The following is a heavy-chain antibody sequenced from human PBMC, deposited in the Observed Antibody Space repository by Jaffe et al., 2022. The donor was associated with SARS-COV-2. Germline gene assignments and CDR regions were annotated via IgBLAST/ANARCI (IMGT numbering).Heavy chain of an antibody. CDR3: TTEKSGYYNNDY. D-gene: IGHD3-22*01. CDR1: GFTFSNAW. CDR2: IKSKTDGGTT. Sequence: EVQLVESGGGLVKPGGSLRLSCAASGFTFSNAWMSWVRQAPGKGLEWVGRIKSKTDGGTTDYAAPVKGRFTISRDDSKNTLYLQMNSLKTEDTAVYYCTTEKSGYYNNDYWGQGTLVTVSS. J-gene: IGHJ4*02. V-gene: IGHV3-15*01.